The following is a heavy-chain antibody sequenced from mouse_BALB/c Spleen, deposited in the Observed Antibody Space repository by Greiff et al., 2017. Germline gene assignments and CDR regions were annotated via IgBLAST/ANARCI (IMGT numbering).Heavy chain of an antibody. D-gene: IGHD1-1*01. CDR3: ARLVLRYEPYFDY. CDR1: GYTFTSYW. V-gene: IGHV1-87*01. J-gene: IGHJ2*01. CDR2: IYPGDGDT. Sequence: QVQLKESGAELARPGASVKLSCKASGYTFTSYWMQWVKQRPGQGLEWIGAIYPGDGDTRYTQKFKGKATLTADKSSSTAYMQLSSVASEDSAVYYCARLVLRYEPYFDYWGQGTTLTVSS.